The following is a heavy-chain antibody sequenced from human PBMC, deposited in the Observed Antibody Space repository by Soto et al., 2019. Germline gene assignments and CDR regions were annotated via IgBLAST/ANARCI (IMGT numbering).Heavy chain of an antibody. CDR3: ARSLTRNPGNSGYDYDPLFDD. J-gene: IGHJ4*02. D-gene: IGHD5-12*01. CDR1: GYTFTGSY. Sequence: GASVTVSCQASGYTFTGSYMHWVRQATGQGLEWMGWINPNSGGTNYAQKFQGWVTMTRDTSISTAYMELSRLRSDDTAVYYGARSLTRNPGNSGYDYDPLFDDWGQGTLVTVSS. CDR2: INPNSGGT. V-gene: IGHV1-2*04.